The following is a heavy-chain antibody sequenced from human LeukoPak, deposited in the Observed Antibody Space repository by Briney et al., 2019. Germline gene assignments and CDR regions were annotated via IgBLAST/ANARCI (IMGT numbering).Heavy chain of an antibody. CDR2: TSGSGENS. CDR3: ANGAAADTPTIGDY. Sequence: GGSLRLSCAASGFTFSSYAMSWVRQAPGKGLEWVSVTSGSGENSYYADSVKGRFTISRDNFKNTLYLQMNSLRAEDTAVYYCANGAAADTPTIGDYWGQGTLVTVSS. CDR1: GFTFSSYA. J-gene: IGHJ4*02. D-gene: IGHD6-13*01. V-gene: IGHV3-23*01.